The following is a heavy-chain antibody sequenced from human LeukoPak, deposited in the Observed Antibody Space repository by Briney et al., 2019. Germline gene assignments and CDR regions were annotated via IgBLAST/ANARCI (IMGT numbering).Heavy chain of an antibody. V-gene: IGHV4-4*07. Sequence: SETLSLTCTVSGGSISSFYWSWIQQPAGKGLEWTGRIYSSGSTNYNPSLKSRVIMSVDTSKNQFSLNLTSVTAADTAVYYCARDLVGSGYASRWYYYMDVWGRGTTVTVSS. CDR3: ARDLVGSGYASRWYYYMDV. J-gene: IGHJ6*03. D-gene: IGHD5-12*01. CDR2: IYSSGST. CDR1: GGSISSFY.